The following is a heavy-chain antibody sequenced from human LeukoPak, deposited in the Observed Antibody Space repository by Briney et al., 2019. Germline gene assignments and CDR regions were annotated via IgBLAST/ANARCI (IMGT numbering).Heavy chain of an antibody. CDR1: GFTFSSYW. Sequence: PGGSLRLSCAASGFTFSSYWMSWVRQAPGKGLEWVANIKQDGSEKYYVDSVKGRFTIFRDNAKNSVYLQMNSLRAEDTAVYYCARDRDSGGYWEGFDYWGQGTLVTVSS. J-gene: IGHJ4*02. CDR2: IKQDGSEK. D-gene: IGHD3-10*01. V-gene: IGHV3-7*01. CDR3: ARDRDSGGYWEGFDY.